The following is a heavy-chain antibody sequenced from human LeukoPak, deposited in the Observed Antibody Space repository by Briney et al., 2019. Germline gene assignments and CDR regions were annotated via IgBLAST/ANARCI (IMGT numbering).Heavy chain of an antibody. CDR3: ARGPRRDTAMISWFEP. Sequence: APVRVSCKAFRGTFTGYVISSGREAPGQRGEWMGKINPILGIANYAQKFEGRDTITAHQSTSTAYMELSSLRSEDTPVYYCARGPRRDTAMISWFEPWGQGPVVRVP. CDR2: INPILGIA. D-gene: IGHD5-18*01. J-gene: IGHJ5*02. V-gene: IGHV1-69*04. CDR1: RGTFTGYV.